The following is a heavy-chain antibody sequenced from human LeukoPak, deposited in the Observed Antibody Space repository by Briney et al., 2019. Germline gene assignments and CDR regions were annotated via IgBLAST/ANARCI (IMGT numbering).Heavy chain of an antibody. CDR1: GLTFSNSW. D-gene: IGHD5-12*01. CDR2: MYGDMRDI. V-gene: IGHV3-74*01. J-gene: IGHJ5*02. CDR3: ARDLGLRGST. Sequence: PGGSLRVSCEASGLTFSNSWMHGVRQIPGKGLVWVSRMYGDMRDISYADSVKGRFTTSRDNAKNTVYLQMNSLRGEDTAVYYCARDLGLRGSTWGQGTLVTVSS.